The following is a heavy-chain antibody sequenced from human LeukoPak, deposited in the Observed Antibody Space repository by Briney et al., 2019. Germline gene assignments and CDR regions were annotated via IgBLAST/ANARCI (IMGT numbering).Heavy chain of an antibody. CDR3: ARGRGYYYDSSGYGVNWFDP. V-gene: IGHV4-59*12. CDR2: IYYSGST. D-gene: IGHD3-22*01. Sequence: SETLSLTCTVSGGSISSYYWSWIRQPPGKGLEWIGYIYYSGSTNYNPSLKSRVTISVDTSKNQFSLKLSSVTAADTAVYYCARGRGYYYDSSGYGVNWFDPWGQGTLVTVSS. CDR1: GGSISSYY. J-gene: IGHJ5*02.